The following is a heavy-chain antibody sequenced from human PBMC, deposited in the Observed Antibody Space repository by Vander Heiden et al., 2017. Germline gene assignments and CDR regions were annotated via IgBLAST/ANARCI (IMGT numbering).Heavy chain of an antibody. Sequence: EVQLLESGGGLVQPGGSLRPSCSASGFTFSNYAMIWVRQAPGKGLEWVSLISGSGEGTFYAESVKGRFTISRDSPRNTLYLQMNRLRAEDTAIYFCAKGLGGVLPLSRSSDFWGQGTLVTVSS. CDR2: ISGSGEGT. CDR1: GFTFSNYA. J-gene: IGHJ4*02. CDR3: AKGLGGVLPLSRSSDF. D-gene: IGHD3-16*01. V-gene: IGHV3-23*01.